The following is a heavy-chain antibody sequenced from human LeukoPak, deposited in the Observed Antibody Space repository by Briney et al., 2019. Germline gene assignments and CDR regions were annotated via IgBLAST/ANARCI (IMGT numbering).Heavy chain of an antibody. V-gene: IGHV3-20*04. Sequence: GGSLRLSCAASGFTFSSYEMNWVRQAPGKGLEWVSGINWNGGSTGYADSVKGRFTISRDNAKNSLYLQMNSLRAEDTALYYCARQLGQLWAYEDYWGQGTLVTVSS. CDR2: INWNGGST. J-gene: IGHJ4*02. D-gene: IGHD5-18*01. CDR3: ARQLGQLWAYEDY. CDR1: GFTFSSYE.